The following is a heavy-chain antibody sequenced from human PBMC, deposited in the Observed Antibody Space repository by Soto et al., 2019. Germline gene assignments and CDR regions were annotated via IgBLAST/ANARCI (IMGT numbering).Heavy chain of an antibody. Sequence: QVQLQESGPGLVKPSGTLSLTCAVSGGSISSSNWWSWVRQPPGKGLEWIGESYHSGSTNYNPSRKGRVTISVDKSKNQCSLKLTSVTAADTAVYYCAKAPPAWGFDYWGQGTLVPVSS. CDR3: AKAPPAWGFDY. CDR2: SYHSGST. CDR1: GGSISSSNW. J-gene: IGHJ4*02. D-gene: IGHD7-27*01. V-gene: IGHV4-4*02.